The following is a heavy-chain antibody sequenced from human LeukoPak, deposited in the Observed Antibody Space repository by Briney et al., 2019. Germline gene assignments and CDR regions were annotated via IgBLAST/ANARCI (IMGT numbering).Heavy chain of an antibody. J-gene: IGHJ4*02. V-gene: IGHV4-39*07. CDR1: GGSISSSSYY. CDR2: IHYSGST. CDR3: ARVGLSGGSGSYYATHFDY. Sequence: PSETLSLTCTVSGGSISSSSYYWGWIRQPPGKGLEWIGSIHYSGSTNYNPSLKSRVTISVDTSKNQFSLKLSSVTDADTAVYYCARVGLSGGSGSYYATHFDYWGQGTLVTVSS. D-gene: IGHD3-10*01.